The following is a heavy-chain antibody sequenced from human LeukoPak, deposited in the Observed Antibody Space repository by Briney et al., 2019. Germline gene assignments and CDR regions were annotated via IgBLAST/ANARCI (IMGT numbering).Heavy chain of an antibody. Sequence: PGGSLRLSCAASGFTFSSYGMSWVRQAPGKGLEWVSAISGSGGSTYYADSVKGRFTISRDNSKNTLYLQMNSLRAKDTAVYYCAKESLSLASGGWFDPWGQGTLVTVSS. CDR3: AKESLSLASGGWFDP. V-gene: IGHV3-23*01. D-gene: IGHD6-6*01. CDR1: GFTFSSYG. J-gene: IGHJ5*02. CDR2: ISGSGGST.